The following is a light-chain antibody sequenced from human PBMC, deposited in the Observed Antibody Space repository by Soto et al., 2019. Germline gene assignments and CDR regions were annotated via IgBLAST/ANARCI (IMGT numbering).Light chain of an antibody. J-gene: IGKJ1*01. CDR2: GAS. V-gene: IGKV3-15*01. Sequence: DIMLTQSPATLSVSPGERVTLSYRARQSVGSNLAWYQQKPGQAPRLLIYGASTRATGIPARFSGSGSETEFTLTISSLQAEDSAVYFCQQYNNWPTWTFGQGTKVDI. CDR1: QSVGSN. CDR3: QQYNNWPTWT.